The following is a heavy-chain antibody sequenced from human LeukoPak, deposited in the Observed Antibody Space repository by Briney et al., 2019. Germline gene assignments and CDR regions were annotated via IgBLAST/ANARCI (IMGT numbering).Heavy chain of an antibody. J-gene: IGHJ4*02. CDR1: GFTFDDYG. D-gene: IGHD1-26*01. V-gene: IGHV3-7*01. Sequence: QPGGSLRLSCAASGFTFDDYGMSWVRQAPGKGLEWVANIQQDGSEKCYVDSVKGRFTISRDNAKNSLYLQMNSLRAEDTAVYYCARDKIVGATHFDYWGQGTLVTVSS. CDR2: IQQDGSEK. CDR3: ARDKIVGATHFDY.